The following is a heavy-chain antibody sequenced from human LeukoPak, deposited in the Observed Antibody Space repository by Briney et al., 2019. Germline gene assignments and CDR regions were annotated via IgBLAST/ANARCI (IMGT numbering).Heavy chain of an antibody. V-gene: IGHV3-21*01. Sequence: PGGSLRLSCVASGFTFSRSWMSWVRQAPGKGLEWVSSITSSSSYIYYADSLKGRFTVSRDNAKNSLYLQMNSLRAEDTALYYCARDRGTYSHFHYGMDVWGQRTTVTVSS. J-gene: IGHJ6*02. CDR1: GFTFSRSW. CDR3: ARDRGTYSHFHYGMDV. CDR2: ITSSSSYI. D-gene: IGHD2-15*01.